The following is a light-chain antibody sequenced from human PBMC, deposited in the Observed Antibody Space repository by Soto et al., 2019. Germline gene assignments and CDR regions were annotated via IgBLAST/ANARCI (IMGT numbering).Light chain of an antibody. Sequence: MTQSPLSLPVTLGQPASISCRSNQSLVHSDGIAYFSWFQQKPGKAPKRLIYAASSLQSGVPSRFSGSGSGTEFTLTISSLRPEDFATYYCLQHNSYPLTFGGGTKVDIK. CDR2: AAS. V-gene: IGKV1-17*01. CDR3: LQHNSYPLT. J-gene: IGKJ4*01. CDR1: QSLVHSDGIAY.